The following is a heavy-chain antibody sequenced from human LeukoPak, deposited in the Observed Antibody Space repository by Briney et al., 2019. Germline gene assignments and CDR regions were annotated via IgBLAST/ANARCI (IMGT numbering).Heavy chain of an antibody. CDR2: ISSGGSTI. Sequence: GGSLRLSCAASGFTFSSYSMNWVRQAPGKGLEWVSYISSGGSTIYYADSVKGRFTISRDNAKNSLYLQMNSLRAEDTAVYYCARLRAMVNVWGQGTLVTVSS. V-gene: IGHV3-48*04. D-gene: IGHD5-18*01. CDR3: ARLRAMVNV. J-gene: IGHJ4*02. CDR1: GFTFSSYS.